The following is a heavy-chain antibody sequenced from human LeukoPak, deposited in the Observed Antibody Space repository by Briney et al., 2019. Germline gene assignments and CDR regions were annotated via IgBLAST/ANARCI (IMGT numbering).Heavy chain of an antibody. CDR1: GFTFSSYE. Sequence: PGGSLRLSCAASGFTFSSYEMNWVRQAPGKGLEWVSYISGSGSTIYYADSVKGRFTISRDNAKNSLFLQMNSLRVEDTAVYFCARDDYLGHWGQGTLVTVSS. J-gene: IGHJ4*02. CDR2: ISGSGSTI. D-gene: IGHD3-16*01. V-gene: IGHV3-48*03. CDR3: ARDDYLGH.